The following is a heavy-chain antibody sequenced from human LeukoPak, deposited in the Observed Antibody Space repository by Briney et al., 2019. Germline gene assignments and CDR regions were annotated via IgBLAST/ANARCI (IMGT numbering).Heavy chain of an antibody. J-gene: IGHJ4*02. CDR3: STVFAGYNSVIMPPVVPDY. CDR1: GYIFKNYF. CDR2: IDPADGET. V-gene: IGHV1-69-2*01. Sequence: ASVKISCKASGYIFKNYFIHWIQQSPGKGLKWMGRIDPADGETKYAEKFQGRVTLTADTPTGTVYMEMSSLRFEDTALYYCSTVFAGYNSVIMPPVVPDYWGQGTLVSVSA. D-gene: IGHD3-10*01.